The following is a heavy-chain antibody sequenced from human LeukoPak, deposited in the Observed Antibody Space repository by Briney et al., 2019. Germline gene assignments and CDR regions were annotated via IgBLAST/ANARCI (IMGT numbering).Heavy chain of an antibody. CDR3: ARVADYYYYYMDV. V-gene: IGHV4-39*07. J-gene: IGHJ6*03. Sequence: SETLSLTCTVSGGSISSSSYYWVGIRQPPGKGLGWVGSIYYSGSTYYNPSLKSRVTISVDTSKNQFSLKLSSVTAADTAVYYCARVADYYYYYMDVWGKGTTVTVSS. CDR2: IYYSGST. CDR1: GGSISSSSYY.